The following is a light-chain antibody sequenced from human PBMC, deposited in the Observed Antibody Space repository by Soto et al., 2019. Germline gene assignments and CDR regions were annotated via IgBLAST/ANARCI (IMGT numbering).Light chain of an antibody. CDR1: SGHSSYA. V-gene: IGLV4-69*01. Sequence: QLVLTQSPSASASLGASVKLTCTLSSGHSSYAIAWHQQQPEKGPRYLMKLNSDGSHSKGDGIPDPFSGSSSGAERYLTISRLQSEDEADYYCQTWGTGVVFGGGTKLPVL. J-gene: IGLJ2*01. CDR2: LNSDGSH. CDR3: QTWGTGVV.